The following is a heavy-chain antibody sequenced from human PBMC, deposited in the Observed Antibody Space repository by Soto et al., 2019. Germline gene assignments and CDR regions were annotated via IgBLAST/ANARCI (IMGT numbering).Heavy chain of an antibody. J-gene: IGHJ4*02. CDR3: ARASRDGYNFDY. CDR1: GFTFSSYG. D-gene: IGHD5-12*01. V-gene: IGHV3-33*01. Sequence: QVQLVESGGGVVQPGRSLRLSCAASGFTFSSYGMHWVRQAPGKGLEWVAVIWYDGSNKYYADSVKGRFTITRDNSKNALYMQMNSLRAEETAVYYCARASRDGYNFDYWGQGTLVTVSS. CDR2: IWYDGSNK.